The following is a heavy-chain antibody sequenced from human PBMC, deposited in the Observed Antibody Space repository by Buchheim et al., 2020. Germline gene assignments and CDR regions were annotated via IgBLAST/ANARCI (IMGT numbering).Heavy chain of an antibody. Sequence: QVQVQESGPGLVKPSGALSLTCAVSGESISNSDWWSWVRQPPGKGLEWIGEVYHTGTTNYNPSLNSRVTISVDKSKNQFSLNLNSVTAADTALYYCARHKAGARGFDYWGQGTL. CDR3: ARHKAGARGFDY. CDR1: GESISNSDW. CDR2: VYHTGTT. J-gene: IGHJ4*02. V-gene: IGHV4-4*02. D-gene: IGHD1-26*01.